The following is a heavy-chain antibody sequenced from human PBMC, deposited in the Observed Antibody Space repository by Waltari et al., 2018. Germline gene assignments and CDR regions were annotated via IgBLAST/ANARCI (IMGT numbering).Heavy chain of an antibody. J-gene: IGHJ4*02. Sequence: EVQLVESGGGLVQPGGSLRLSCAASGFTFSSYWMSWVRQAPGKGLEWVANIKQDGIEKYYVDSVKGRFTISRDNAKNSLYLQMNSLRAEDTAVYYCARDLPADIVVVPAAMGDYWGQGTLVTVSS. V-gene: IGHV3-7*01. D-gene: IGHD2-2*01. CDR3: ARDLPADIVVVPAAMGDY. CDR1: GFTFSSYW. CDR2: IKQDGIEK.